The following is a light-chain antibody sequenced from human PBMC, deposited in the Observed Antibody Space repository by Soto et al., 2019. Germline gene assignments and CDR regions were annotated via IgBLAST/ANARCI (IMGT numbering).Light chain of an antibody. J-gene: IGKJ1*01. CDR3: QQYNSYS. Sequence: MQLTQFPSTLPASVGDRVTITCRASESISNWLAWYQQKPGTAPKVLIYHASNLQSGVPSRFSGSGSGSEFTLTISSMQPDDFATYYCQQYNSYSFGHGTKVDIK. V-gene: IGKV1-5*01. CDR1: ESISNW. CDR2: HAS.